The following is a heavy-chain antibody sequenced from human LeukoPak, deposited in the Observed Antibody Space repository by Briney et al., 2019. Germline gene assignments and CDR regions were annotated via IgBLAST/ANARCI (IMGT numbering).Heavy chain of an antibody. Sequence: GRSLRLSCAASGFTFSSYGMHWARQAPGKGLEWVGFIQYDGANKNYADSVKGRFTISRDNSKKKLYLQMNSLRAEDTALYYCAKDIRRGDNYGYDQFAYWGQGILVIVSS. V-gene: IGHV3-30*02. D-gene: IGHD5-18*01. CDR2: IQYDGANK. CDR3: AKDIRRGDNYGYDQFAY. J-gene: IGHJ4*02. CDR1: GFTFSSYG.